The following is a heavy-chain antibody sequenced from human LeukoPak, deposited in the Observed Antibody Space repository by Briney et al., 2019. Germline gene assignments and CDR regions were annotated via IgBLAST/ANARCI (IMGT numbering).Heavy chain of an antibody. CDR3: ARGLGGYDQFFDY. Sequence: GGSLRLSCAASGFTVSSNYMNWVRQAPGKGLEWVSCISSSTSYIYYADSVKGRFTISRDNAKNSLYLQMNSLRAEDTAVYYCARGLGGYDQFFDYWGQGTVVTVSS. D-gene: IGHD5-12*01. V-gene: IGHV3-21*01. CDR2: ISSSTSYI. CDR1: GFTVSSNY. J-gene: IGHJ4*02.